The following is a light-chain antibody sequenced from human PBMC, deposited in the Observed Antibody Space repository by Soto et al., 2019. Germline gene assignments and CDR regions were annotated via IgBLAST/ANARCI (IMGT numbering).Light chain of an antibody. Sequence: VFTQSASTVSLSPGERATLSCRASQSVSSYLAWYQQKPGQAPRLLIYGASSRATGIPDRFSGSGSGTDFTLTISRLEPEDFAVYCCQQRKSWPRTFGQGTKVDIK. J-gene: IGKJ1*01. CDR1: QSVSSY. CDR2: GAS. CDR3: QQRKSWPRT. V-gene: IGKV3-11*01.